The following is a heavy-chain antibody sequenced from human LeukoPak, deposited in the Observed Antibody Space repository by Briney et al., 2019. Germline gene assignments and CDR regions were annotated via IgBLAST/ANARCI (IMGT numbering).Heavy chain of an antibody. J-gene: IGHJ4*02. CDR2: ISGGGANT. D-gene: IGHD1-26*01. CDR1: EFTFNSYA. V-gene: IGHV3-23*01. Sequence: PGGSLRLSCAASEFTFNSYAMSWVRQAPRKGLEWVSAISGGGANTYYADSVKGRFTISRDNSKNTLYLQMNSLRAEDTAVYYCAKSSPYSATYFDYWGQGTLVTVSS. CDR3: AKSSPYSATYFDY.